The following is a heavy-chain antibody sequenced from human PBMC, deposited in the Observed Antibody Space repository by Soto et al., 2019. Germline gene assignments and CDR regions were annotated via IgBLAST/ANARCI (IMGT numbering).Heavy chain of an antibody. Sequence: EGQLVESGGGLVQPGGSLRLSCGASGLTFSSNEMHWVRQAAGKGLEWLAYISKSGSVIYYADSVKGRFTISRDNAKNLLYLQINSLRAEDTAVYFCGSVNLRFSYGIDVWGQGTTVTVSS. CDR3: GSVNLRFSYGIDV. CDR2: ISKSGSVI. D-gene: IGHD3-3*01. V-gene: IGHV3-48*03. J-gene: IGHJ6*02. CDR1: GLTFSSNE.